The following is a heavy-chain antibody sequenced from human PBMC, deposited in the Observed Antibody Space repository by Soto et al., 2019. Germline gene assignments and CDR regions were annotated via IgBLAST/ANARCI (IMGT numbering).Heavy chain of an antibody. V-gene: IGHV3-23*01. J-gene: IGHJ6*03. CDR1: GFTFSSYA. CDR3: ARAAHYDFWSGYYYMDV. D-gene: IGHD3-3*01. Sequence: EVQLLESGGGLVQPGGSLRLSCATSGFTFSSYAMARVRQAPGKGLECVSAISGSGGITYHAASVKGRFSISRDNSRNMLYLQMNSLGAEDTAVYYCARAAHYDFWSGYYYMDVWGIGTTVTVSS. CDR2: ISGSGGIT.